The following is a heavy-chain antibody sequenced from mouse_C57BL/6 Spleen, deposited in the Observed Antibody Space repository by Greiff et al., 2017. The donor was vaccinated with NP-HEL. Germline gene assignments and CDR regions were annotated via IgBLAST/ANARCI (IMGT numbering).Heavy chain of an antibody. CDR2: ISYDGSN. CDR3: AGLRGGFYAMDY. J-gene: IGHJ4*01. D-gene: IGHD1-1*01. CDR1: GYSITSGYY. Sequence: VQLQQSGPGLVKPSQSLSLTCSVTGYSITSGYYWNWIRQFPGNKLEWMGYISYDGSNNYNPSLKNRISITRDTSKNQFFLKLNSVTTEDTATYYCAGLRGGFYAMDYWGQGTSVTVSS. V-gene: IGHV3-6*01.